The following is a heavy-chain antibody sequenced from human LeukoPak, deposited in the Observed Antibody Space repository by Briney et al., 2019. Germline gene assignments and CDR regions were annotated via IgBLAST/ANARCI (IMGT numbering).Heavy chain of an antibody. D-gene: IGHD2-2*01. V-gene: IGHV1-18*01. J-gene: IGHJ5*02. CDR1: GYTFTSYG. CDR2: ISAYNGNT. Sequence: ASVKVSCKASGYTFTSYGISWVRQAPGQGLEWMGWISAYNGNTNYAQKLQGRVTMTTHTSTSTAYMELRSLRSDDTAVYYCARVRHCSSTSCCRENWFDPWGQGTLVTVSS. CDR3: ARVRHCSSTSCCRENWFDP.